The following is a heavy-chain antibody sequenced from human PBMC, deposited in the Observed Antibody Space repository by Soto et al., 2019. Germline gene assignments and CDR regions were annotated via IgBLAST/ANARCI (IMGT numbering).Heavy chain of an antibody. V-gene: IGHV3-49*03. CDR1: GFTFGDYA. Sequence: PGGSLRLSCTASGFTFGDYAMSWFRQAPGKGLEWVGFIRSKAYGGTTEYAASVKGRFTISRDDSKSIAYLQMNSLKTEDTAVYYCTRDSWPGPAAIYGWFDPWGQGTLVTVSS. D-gene: IGHD2-2*01. J-gene: IGHJ5*02. CDR3: TRDSWPGPAAIYGWFDP. CDR2: IRSKAYGGTT.